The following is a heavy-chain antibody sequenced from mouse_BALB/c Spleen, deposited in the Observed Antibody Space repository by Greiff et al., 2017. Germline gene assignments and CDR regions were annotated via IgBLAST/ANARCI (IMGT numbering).Heavy chain of an antibody. CDR3: AREYGNSFAY. J-gene: IGHJ3*01. CDR2: IWAGGST. D-gene: IGHD2-10*02. Sequence: QVQLQQSGPGLVAPSQSLSITCTVSGFPLTSYGVHWVRQPPGKGLEWLGVIWAGGSTNYNSALMSRLSISKDNSKSQVFLKMNSLQTDDTAMYYCAREYGNSFAYWGQGTLVTVSA. CDR1: GFPLTSYG. V-gene: IGHV2-9*02.